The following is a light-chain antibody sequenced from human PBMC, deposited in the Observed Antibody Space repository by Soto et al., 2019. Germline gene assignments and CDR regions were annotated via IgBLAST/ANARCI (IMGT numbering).Light chain of an antibody. CDR2: DAS. CDR1: QSISSY. Sequence: VVLTQSPATLSLSPGERATLSCRASQSISSYLAWYQQKPGQAPRLLIYDASIRDTGIPARFSGSGSGTDFTLTISSLEPEDFAVYYCQQRSIWPPHFGGGTKVEIK. CDR3: QQRSIWPPH. V-gene: IGKV3-11*01. J-gene: IGKJ4*01.